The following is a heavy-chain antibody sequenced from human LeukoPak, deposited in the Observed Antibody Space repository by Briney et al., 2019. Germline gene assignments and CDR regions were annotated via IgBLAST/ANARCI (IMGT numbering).Heavy chain of an antibody. CDR1: GFTFSSYG. V-gene: IGHV3-30*03. D-gene: IGHD3-22*01. J-gene: IGHJ3*02. Sequence: GGSLRLSCAASGFTFSSYGMHWVRQAPGKGLEGVAVISYDGSNKYYADSVKGRFTISRDNSKNTLYLQMNSLRAEDTAVYYCARDGHRRYHYDSSGREDAFDIWGQGTMVTVSS. CDR3: ARDGHRRYHYDSSGREDAFDI. CDR2: ISYDGSNK.